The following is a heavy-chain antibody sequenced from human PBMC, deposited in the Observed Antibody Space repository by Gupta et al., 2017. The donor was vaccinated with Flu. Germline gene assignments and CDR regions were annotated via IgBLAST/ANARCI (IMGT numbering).Heavy chain of an antibody. CDR2: IGGNAART. CDR1: GFSVGSFA. CDR3: AKTAVAGGLDYFYGMDA. Sequence: EVQLLESGGGLVQPGGSLRLSCAASGFSVGSFAVNWVRQAPGRGLEWVSSIGGNAARTYYAESVKGRFTISRDSSKNIIYLQMNSLRAEDTALYYGAKTAVAGGLDYFYGMDAGGQGTTVTGAS. J-gene: IGHJ6*02. D-gene: IGHD6-19*01. V-gene: IGHV3-23*01.